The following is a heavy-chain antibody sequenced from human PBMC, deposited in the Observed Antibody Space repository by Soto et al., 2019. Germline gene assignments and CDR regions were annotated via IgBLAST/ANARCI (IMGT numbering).Heavy chain of an antibody. D-gene: IGHD2-2*01. CDR2: ISYDGTIT. CDR3: ATTRVGHCSSSICFSGIFDGMDV. J-gene: IGHJ6*02. CDR1: GFTISTYG. V-gene: IGHV3-30-3*01. Sequence: GGALGRSCAASGFTISTYGMHWVRQAPGKGLEWVAVISYDGTITYYAVSVKGRFTTYRDNPKNTLYLQMNSLRTEDTAVYYCATTRVGHCSSSICFSGIFDGMDVWGQGTTVTVSS.